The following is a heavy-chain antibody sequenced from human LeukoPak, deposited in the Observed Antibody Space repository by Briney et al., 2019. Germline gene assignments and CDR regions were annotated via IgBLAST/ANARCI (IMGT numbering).Heavy chain of an antibody. J-gene: IGHJ4*02. CDR1: GFTFSSYA. Sequence: PGESLRLSCAASGFTFSSYAMSSVRQAPGKGLEWVSAISGSGGSTYYADSVKGRFTISRDNSKNTLYLQMNSLRAEDTAVYYCAKSPKAYCSSTSCYPEYWGQGTLVTVSS. CDR2: ISGSGGST. D-gene: IGHD2-2*01. CDR3: AKSPKAYCSSTSCYPEY. V-gene: IGHV3-23*01.